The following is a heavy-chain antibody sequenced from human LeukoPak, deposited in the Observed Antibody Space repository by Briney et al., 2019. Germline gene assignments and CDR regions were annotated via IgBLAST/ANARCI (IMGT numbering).Heavy chain of an antibody. D-gene: IGHD2-21*02. J-gene: IGHJ4*02. V-gene: IGHV4-59*08. CDR3: ARLGVVAGFDY. Sequence: SETLSLTCTVSGGSISGYYWSWIRQPPGKGLEWIAYIYYSGTTNYNPSLKSRVTISVDTSKNQFSLKLSSVTAADTAVYYCARLGVVAGFDYWGQGTLVTVSS. CDR2: IYYSGTT. CDR1: GGSISGYY.